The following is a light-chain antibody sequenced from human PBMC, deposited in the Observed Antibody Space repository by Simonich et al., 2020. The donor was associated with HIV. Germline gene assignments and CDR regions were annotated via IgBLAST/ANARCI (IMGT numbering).Light chain of an antibody. J-gene: IGKJ2*01. V-gene: IGKV1-12*02. CDR2: AAC. CDR1: QGISSG. CDR3: QQANSFPYT. Sequence: IQMTQSPSSVSASVGKRVTSTCRASQGISSGLALYRQKPGKAPKLLIYAACSLQSGGPSRFSGSGSGTDFTLTISSLQPEDFATYYCQQANSFPYTFGQGTKLEIK.